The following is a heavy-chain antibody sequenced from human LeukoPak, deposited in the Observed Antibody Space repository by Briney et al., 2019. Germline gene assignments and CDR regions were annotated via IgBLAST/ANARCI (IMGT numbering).Heavy chain of an antibody. Sequence: SETLSLTCTVSGGSISSYYWSWIRQPPGKGLEWIGCIYYSGSTNYNPSLKSRVTISVDTSKNQFSLKLSSVTAADTAVYYCARDARQLVPYYYYMDVWGKGTTVTVSS. CDR2: IYYSGST. CDR1: GGSISSYY. V-gene: IGHV4-59*01. D-gene: IGHD6-13*01. J-gene: IGHJ6*03. CDR3: ARDARQLVPYYYYMDV.